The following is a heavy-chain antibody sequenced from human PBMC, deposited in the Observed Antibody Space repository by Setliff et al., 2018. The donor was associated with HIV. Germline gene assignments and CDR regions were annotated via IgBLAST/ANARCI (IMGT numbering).Heavy chain of an antibody. D-gene: IGHD3-22*01. J-gene: IGHJ4*02. Sequence: SLTCAVSGYSISSGFYWGWIRQPPGKGLEWIGSIYHSGSTYYSPSLKSRVSFSVDTSKNQLSLKLRSVTAADSAMYYCARQKETYYYDSSGYPAYFDYWGQGTLVTVSS. CDR1: GYSISSGFY. CDR3: ARQKETYYYDSSGYPAYFDY. CDR2: IYHSGST. V-gene: IGHV4-38-2*01.